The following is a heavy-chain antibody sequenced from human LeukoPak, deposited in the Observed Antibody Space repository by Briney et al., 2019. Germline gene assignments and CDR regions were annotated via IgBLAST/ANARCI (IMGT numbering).Heavy chain of an antibody. CDR1: GYTFTGYY. J-gene: IGHJ5*02. CDR3: AREIEDIVVVVAARGNWFDP. CDR2: INPNSGGT. V-gene: IGHV1-2*02. D-gene: IGHD2-15*01. Sequence: GASVKVSCKASGYTFTGYYMHWVRQAPGQGLEWMGWINPNSGGTNYAQKFQGRVTMTRDTSISTAYMELSRLRSDDTAVYYCAREIEDIVVVVAARGNWFDPWGQGTLVTVSS.